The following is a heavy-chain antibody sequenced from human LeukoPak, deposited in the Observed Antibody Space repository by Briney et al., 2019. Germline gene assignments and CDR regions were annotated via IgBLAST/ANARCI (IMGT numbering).Heavy chain of an antibody. CDR1: GDSISSNY. CDR3: ASIAAAYDY. D-gene: IGHD6-13*01. CDR2: IYYSRSN. Sequence: SETLSLTCTVSGDSISSNYGTWIRKPPGQGLEWIRYIYYSRSNNYNPSLRSRVTISVDTSKNQFSLKLSSVTAADTAVYYCASIAAAYDYWGQGTLVTVSS. V-gene: IGHV4-59*01. J-gene: IGHJ4*02.